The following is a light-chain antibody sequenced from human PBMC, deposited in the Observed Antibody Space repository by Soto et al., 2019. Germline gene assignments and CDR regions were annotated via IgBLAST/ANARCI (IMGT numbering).Light chain of an antibody. CDR3: SSYTNTTTVV. V-gene: IGLV2-14*03. J-gene: IGLJ3*02. CDR2: NVN. Sequence: QSALTQVASVSGSPGQSITISCTGTSSDVGGRDFVSWYQQHPGKAPKLIVYNVNYRPSGVSDRFSGSKSGNTASLTISGLQADDEANYYCSSYTNTTTVVFGGGTKLTVL. CDR1: SSDVGGRDF.